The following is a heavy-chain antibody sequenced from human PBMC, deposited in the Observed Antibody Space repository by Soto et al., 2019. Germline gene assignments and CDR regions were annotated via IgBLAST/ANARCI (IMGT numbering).Heavy chain of an antibody. J-gene: IGHJ4*02. CDR2: MNSDGSSS. V-gene: IGHV3-74*01. CDR3: ARGPRGWYGFDY. Sequence: EVQLVESGGGLVQPGGSLRLSCAASGFTFSSDWMHWVRQTPGKGLVWLSRMNSDGSSSTYADAVKRRFTISRDNAKNSLYLQMNSLRAEDTAVYYCARGPRGWYGFDYWGQGTLVTVSS. CDR1: GFTFSSDW. D-gene: IGHD6-19*01.